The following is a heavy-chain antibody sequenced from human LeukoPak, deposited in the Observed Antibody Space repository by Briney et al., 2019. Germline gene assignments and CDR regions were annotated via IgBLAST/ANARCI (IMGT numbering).Heavy chain of an antibody. Sequence: PGGSLRLSCAASGFTFDDYAMHWVRQAPGKGLEWVSGISWNSGSIGYADPVKGRFTISRDNAKNSLYLQMNSLRAEDTALYYCAKDRSGSYYDAFDIWGQGTMVTVSS. CDR3: AKDRSGSYYDAFDI. D-gene: IGHD1-26*01. CDR2: ISWNSGSI. J-gene: IGHJ3*02. V-gene: IGHV3-9*01. CDR1: GFTFDDYA.